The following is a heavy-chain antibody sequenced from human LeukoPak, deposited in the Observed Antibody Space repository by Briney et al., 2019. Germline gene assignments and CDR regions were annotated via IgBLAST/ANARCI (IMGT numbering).Heavy chain of an antibody. Sequence: RPGGSLSLSCAASGLTFSDYWVTWVRQTPGKGLEFVANINRDGSVKNYVDSVKGRFTISRDNAKNSLYLQMTSLRVDDTAIYYCARDPGFSSFDYWGQGTLVTVSS. D-gene: IGHD3-3*02. V-gene: IGHV3-7*01. J-gene: IGHJ4*02. CDR2: INRDGSVK. CDR3: ARDPGFSSFDY. CDR1: GLTFSDYW.